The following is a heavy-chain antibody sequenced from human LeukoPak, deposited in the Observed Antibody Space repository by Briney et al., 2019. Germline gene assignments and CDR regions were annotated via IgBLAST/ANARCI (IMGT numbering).Heavy chain of an antibody. CDR2: INHSGST. J-gene: IGHJ4*02. V-gene: IGHV4-34*01. CDR3: ARGAVWSGYNY. Sequence: SEALSLTCAVYGGSFSGYYWSWIRQPPGKGLEWIGEINHSGSTNYNPSLKSRVTISVDTSKNQFSLKLSSVTAADTAVYYCARGAVWSGYNYWGQGTLVTASS. CDR1: GGSFSGYY. D-gene: IGHD3-3*01.